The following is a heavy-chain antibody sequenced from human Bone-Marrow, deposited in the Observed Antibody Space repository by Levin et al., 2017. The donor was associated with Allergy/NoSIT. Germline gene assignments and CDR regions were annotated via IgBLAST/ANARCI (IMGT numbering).Heavy chain of an antibody. CDR1: RFIFRDHY. V-gene: IGHV3-72*01. J-gene: IGHJ6*02. CDR2: TRNKANSYTT. D-gene: IGHD2-2*01. CDR3: ASSDVGVVPSAIYYYGMDF. Sequence: PGGSLRLSCAASRFIFRDHYIDWVRQAPGKGLEWVGRTRNKANSYTTEYAASVKGRFTISRDDSKNSVFLQMNSLNSDDTAVYYCASSDVGVVPSAIYYYGMDFWGQGTTVTVSS.